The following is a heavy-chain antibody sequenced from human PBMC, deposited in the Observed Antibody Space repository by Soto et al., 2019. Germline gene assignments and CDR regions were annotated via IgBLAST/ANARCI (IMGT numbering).Heavy chain of an antibody. D-gene: IGHD3-10*01. Sequence: EVPLVESGGGLVQPGGSLRLSCAASGFTFSLYSMSWVRQAPGKGLEWVSYISRSSTGIHYADSVKGRFTISRDDATNSMHLQMSSLRDGDTAVYYCARAVTWGLDVWGQGTTVSISS. V-gene: IGHV3-48*02. J-gene: IGHJ6*02. CDR2: ISRSSTGI. CDR1: GFTFSLYS. CDR3: ARAVTWGLDV.